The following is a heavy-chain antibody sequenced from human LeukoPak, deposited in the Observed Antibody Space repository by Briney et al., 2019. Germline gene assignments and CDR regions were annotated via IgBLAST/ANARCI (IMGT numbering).Heavy chain of an antibody. Sequence: KTGGSLRLSCAASGFTFSMAWMSWVRQTPGKGLEWVGRIQSKTEGWTTDYDAPVKGRFTISRDDPKNTLYLQMNSLKTEDTAVYYCTTDDYGYWGQGTLVNASS. CDR3: TTDDYGY. V-gene: IGHV3-15*01. J-gene: IGHJ4*02. D-gene: IGHD3-16*01. CDR2: IQSKTEGWTT. CDR1: GFTFSMAW.